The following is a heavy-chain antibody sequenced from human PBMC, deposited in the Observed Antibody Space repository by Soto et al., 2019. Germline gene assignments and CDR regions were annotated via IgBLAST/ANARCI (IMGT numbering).Heavy chain of an antibody. CDR1: GFTFEDYA. J-gene: IGHJ5*02. Sequence: EVQLVESGVGLVQPGRSLRLSCAASGFTFEDYAMHWVRQAPGKGLEWVSSINWNSGSIGYADSVKGRFTISRDNAKNSLYLQMNSLRAEDTALYYCAKGGQSSGWYGNWFDPWGQGTLVTVSS. D-gene: IGHD6-19*01. CDR2: INWNSGSI. V-gene: IGHV3-9*01. CDR3: AKGGQSSGWYGNWFDP.